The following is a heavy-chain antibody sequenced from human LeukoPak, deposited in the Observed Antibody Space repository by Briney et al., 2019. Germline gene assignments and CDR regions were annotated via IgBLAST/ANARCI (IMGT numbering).Heavy chain of an antibody. CDR2: MNPNSGNT. J-gene: IGHJ4*02. V-gene: IGHV1-8*02. Sequence: ASVKVSCKASGYTFTGYYMHWVRQAPGQGLEWMGWMNPNSGNTGYAQKFQGRVTMTRNTSISTAYMELSSLRSEDTAVYYCGIEVTFGRRGYWGQGTLVTVSS. CDR1: GYTFTGYY. CDR3: GIEVTFGRRGY. D-gene: IGHD3-16*01.